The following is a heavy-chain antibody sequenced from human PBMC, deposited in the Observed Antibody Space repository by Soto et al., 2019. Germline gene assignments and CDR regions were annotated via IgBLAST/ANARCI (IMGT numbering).Heavy chain of an antibody. D-gene: IGHD3-22*01. V-gene: IGHV4-31*03. CDR3: AREGESGGYLGSIEQYFDY. Sequence: SETLSLTCTVSGGSISSGGYYWSWIRQHPGKGLEWIGYIYYSGSTYYADSVKGRFTISRDNSKNTLYIQMNSLRSEDTAVYHCAREGESGGYLGSIEQYFDYWGQGTLVTVSS. CDR1: GGSISSGGYY. J-gene: IGHJ4*02. CDR2: IYYSGST.